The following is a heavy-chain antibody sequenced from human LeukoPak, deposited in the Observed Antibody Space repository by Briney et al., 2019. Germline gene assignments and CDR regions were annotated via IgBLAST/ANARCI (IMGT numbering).Heavy chain of an antibody. CDR2: IYYSGST. J-gene: IGHJ6*02. Sequence: NPSETLSLTCTVSGGSISSSSYYWGWIRQPPGKGLEWIGSIYYSGSTYYNPSLKSRVTISVDTSKNQFSLKLSSVTAADTAVYYCARLGGAVTGTRYAMDVWGQGTTVTVSS. V-gene: IGHV4-39*01. D-gene: IGHD6-19*01. CDR3: ARLGGAVTGTRYAMDV. CDR1: GGSISSSSYY.